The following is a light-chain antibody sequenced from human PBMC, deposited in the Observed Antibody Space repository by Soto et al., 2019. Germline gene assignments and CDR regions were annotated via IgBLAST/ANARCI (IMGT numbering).Light chain of an antibody. CDR1: SANIGAAYN. CDR2: GNN. CDR3: QSYDSSLSGYV. Sequence: QSLLTHLPSVSGAPGQRVTISCTGSSANIGAAYNVDWYQQLPGTAPKLLIYGNNNRPSGVPARFSGSKSGTSASLAIAGLQAEDEGDYYCQSYDSSLSGYVFGTGTKVTVL. V-gene: IGLV1-40*01. J-gene: IGLJ1*01.